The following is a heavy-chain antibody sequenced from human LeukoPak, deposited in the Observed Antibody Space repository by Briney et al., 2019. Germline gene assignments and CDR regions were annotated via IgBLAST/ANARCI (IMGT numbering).Heavy chain of an antibody. V-gene: IGHV4-34*01. CDR1: GGSFSGYY. CDR2: INHSGST. Sequence: ASETLSLTCAVYGGSFSGYYWSWIRQPPGKGLEWIGEINHSGSTNYNPSLKSRVTISVDTSKNQFSLKLSSVTAADTAVYYCARGHGFDYRGQGTLVTVSS. J-gene: IGHJ4*02. CDR3: ARGHGFDY.